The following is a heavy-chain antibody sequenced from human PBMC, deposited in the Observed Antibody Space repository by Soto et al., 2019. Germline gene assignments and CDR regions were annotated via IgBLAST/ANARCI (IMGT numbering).Heavy chain of an antibody. CDR3: AKVGLAMADPYYFDS. V-gene: IGHV3-23*01. D-gene: IGHD3-16*01. J-gene: IGHJ4*02. Sequence: EGQLLESGGGFLQPGGSLRLSCAASGFTFSSYAMSWVRQAPGKGLQWVSAISGRGGSTFYADSVRGRFTISRDNSNNSLYLQMNSLRAEDTALYYCAKVGLAMADPYYFDSWGRGSLVTVSS. CDR1: GFTFSSYA. CDR2: ISGRGGST.